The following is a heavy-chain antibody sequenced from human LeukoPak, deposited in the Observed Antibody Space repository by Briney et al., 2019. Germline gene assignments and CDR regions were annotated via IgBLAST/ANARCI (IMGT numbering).Heavy chain of an antibody. V-gene: IGHV3-23*01. CDR3: AKGVQWAVPGSCLDS. J-gene: IGHJ4*02. CDR1: GFTFNSYA. Sequence: PGGSLRLSCPASGFTFNSYAMIWVRQAPGKGLEWVSGISGSGGSTYYADSVKGRFRISRDNSKNTLYLQMNGLRVDDTAVYYCAKGVQWAVPGSCLDSWGLGTLVTVSS. CDR2: ISGSGGST. D-gene: IGHD6-19*01.